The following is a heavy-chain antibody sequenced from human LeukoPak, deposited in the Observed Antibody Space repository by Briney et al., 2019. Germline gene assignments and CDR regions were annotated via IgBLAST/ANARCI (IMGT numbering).Heavy chain of an antibody. D-gene: IGHD2/OR15-2a*01. V-gene: IGHV4-59*02. CDR1: GDSVSSYY. CDR3: ARELTETQGFSYFSCFWDV. CDR2: ISYRGNT. Sequence: SETLSLTCTVSGDSVSSYYLTWIRQPTGKGLEGIGHISYRGNTNYNRSLKSRAALSVHTSKTQFPLRLSSVTAADTATYFCARELTETQGFSYFSCFWDVWARGTTVSVSS. J-gene: IGHJ6*04.